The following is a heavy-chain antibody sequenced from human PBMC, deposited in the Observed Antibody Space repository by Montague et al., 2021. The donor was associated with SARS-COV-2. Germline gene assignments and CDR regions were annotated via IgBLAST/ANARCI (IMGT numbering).Heavy chain of an antibody. CDR2: IYYSGST. Sequence: TLSLTCTVSGGSISSGGYYWSWIRQHPGKGLEWIGYIYYSGSTYYNPSLKSRVTISVDTSKNQFSLKLSSATAADTAVYYCARDYMVRGAPFSYGMDVWGQGTTVTVSS. V-gene: IGHV4-31*03. CDR1: GGSISSGGYY. D-gene: IGHD3-10*01. J-gene: IGHJ6*02. CDR3: ARDYMVRGAPFSYGMDV.